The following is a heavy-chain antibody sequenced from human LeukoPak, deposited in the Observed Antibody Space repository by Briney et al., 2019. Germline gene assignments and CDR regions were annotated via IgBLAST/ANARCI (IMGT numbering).Heavy chain of an antibody. CDR1: GFTFSSYG. V-gene: IGHV3-30*02. D-gene: IGHD2-2*01. Sequence: GGSLRLSCAASGFTFSSYGMHWVRQPPGKGLEWVAFIRYDGSNKYYADSVKGRFTISRDNSKNTLYLQMNSLRAEDTAVYYCAVLGHQLRVVDYWGQGTLVTVSS. J-gene: IGHJ4*02. CDR3: AVLGHQLRVVDY. CDR2: IRYDGSNK.